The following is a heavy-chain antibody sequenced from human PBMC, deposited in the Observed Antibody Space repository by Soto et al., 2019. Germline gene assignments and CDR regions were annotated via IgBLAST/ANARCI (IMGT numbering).Heavy chain of an antibody. V-gene: IGHV3-74*02. CDR3: ARGDCVGGTCYSLAGSFYYYMDV. D-gene: IGHD2-15*01. Sequence: VQLVESGGGLVQPGGSLRLSCAASGFTFSNYWMYWVRQAPGKGLEWVSRINRDGSVSSYADSVKGRLTISRDNVKNSVYQQMDRLRAEDTAVYYCARGDCVGGTCYSLAGSFYYYMDVWGKGTTVTVFS. CDR1: GFTFSNYW. CDR2: INRDGSVS. J-gene: IGHJ6*03.